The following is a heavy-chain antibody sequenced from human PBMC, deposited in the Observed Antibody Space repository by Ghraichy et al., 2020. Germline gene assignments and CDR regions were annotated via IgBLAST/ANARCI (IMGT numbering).Heavy chain of an antibody. V-gene: IGHV4-4*09. CDR3: ARLQTPSGYYYDSSGYSDAFDI. CDR2: IYTSGST. Sequence: SETLSLTCTVSGGSISSYYWSWIRQPPGKGLEWIGYIYTSGSTNYNPSLKSRVTVSVDTSKNQFSLKLSSVTAADTAVYYCARLQTPSGYYYDSSGYSDAFDIWGQGTMVTVSS. J-gene: IGHJ3*02. D-gene: IGHD3-22*01. CDR1: GGSISSYY.